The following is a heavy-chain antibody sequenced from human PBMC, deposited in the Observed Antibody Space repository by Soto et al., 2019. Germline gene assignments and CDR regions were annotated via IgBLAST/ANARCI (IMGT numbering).Heavy chain of an antibody. J-gene: IGHJ4*02. D-gene: IGHD3-10*01. V-gene: IGHV1-69*02. Sequence: QVQLVQSGAEVKKPGSSVKVSCKASGGTFSSYTISWVRQASGQGLEWMGRILPILGIANYAQKLQGRVTITADKSTSPAYMELSSLRSEDTAVYYCARSNYGSGSFVGGGINDYWGQGTLVTVSS. CDR1: GGTFSSYT. CDR2: ILPILGIA. CDR3: ARSNYGSGSFVGGGINDY.